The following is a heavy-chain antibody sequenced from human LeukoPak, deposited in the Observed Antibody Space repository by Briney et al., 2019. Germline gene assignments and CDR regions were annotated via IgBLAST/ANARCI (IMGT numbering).Heavy chain of an antibody. V-gene: IGHV3-30*03. CDR2: ISYDGSNK. D-gene: IGHD4-17*01. CDR3: AREIDYGDYFDY. J-gene: IGHJ4*02. CDR1: GFTFSHYG. Sequence: GGSLRLSCAASGFTFSHYGMHWVRQAPGKGLEWVAVISYDGSNKYYADSVKGRFTISRDNSKNTLYLQMNSLRAEDTAVYYCAREIDYGDYFDYWGQGTLVTVSS.